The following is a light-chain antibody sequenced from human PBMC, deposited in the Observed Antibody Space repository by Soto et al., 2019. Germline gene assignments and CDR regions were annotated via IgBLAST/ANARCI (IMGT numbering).Light chain of an antibody. Sequence: QSALTQPASVSGSPGQSITISCTGTSSDVGGYNYVSWYQQHPGKAPKLMIYDVSNRPSGVSNRISGSKSGNTASLTISGLQAEDEADYYCSSSTRSSTVFGGGTKLTVL. V-gene: IGLV2-14*01. J-gene: IGLJ2*01. CDR3: SSSTRSSTV. CDR2: DVS. CDR1: SSDVGGYNY.